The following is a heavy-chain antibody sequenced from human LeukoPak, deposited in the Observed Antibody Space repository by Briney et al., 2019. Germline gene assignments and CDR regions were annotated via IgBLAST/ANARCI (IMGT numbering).Heavy chain of an antibody. D-gene: IGHD3-10*01. CDR3: ANMVTMVRGVMFFDY. J-gene: IGHJ4*02. CDR1: GFTFSSYA. Sequence: PGGSLRLSCAASGFTFSSYAMSWVRQAPGKGLEWVSAISGSGGSTYYADSVKGRFTISRDNSKNTLYLQMNSLRAEDTAVYYCANMVTMVRGVMFFDYWGQGTLVTVSS. V-gene: IGHV3-23*01. CDR2: ISGSGGST.